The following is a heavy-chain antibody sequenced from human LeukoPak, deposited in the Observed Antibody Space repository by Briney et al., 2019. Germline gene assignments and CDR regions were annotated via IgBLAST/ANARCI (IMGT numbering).Heavy chain of an antibody. V-gene: IGHV3-30*04. J-gene: IGHJ3*02. Sequence: PGRSLRLSCAASGFTFGRYAMYWVRQAPGKGLEWVAVISFDGSKKYYADSVAGRITISRDNSNIMLYLQMNSLRTEDTAVYYCARAQRVTMIEVVISAFDIWGQGTLVTVSS. CDR2: ISFDGSKK. D-gene: IGHD3-22*01. CDR1: GFTFGRYA. CDR3: ARAQRVTMIEVVISAFDI.